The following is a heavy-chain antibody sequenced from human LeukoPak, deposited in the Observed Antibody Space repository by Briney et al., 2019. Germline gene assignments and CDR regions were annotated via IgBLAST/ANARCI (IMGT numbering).Heavy chain of an antibody. CDR3: AREPHSMKYYYGSGSLAGILDV. CDR1: GGSISSYY. J-gene: IGHJ6*04. V-gene: IGHV4-59*01. D-gene: IGHD3-10*01. Sequence: PSETLSLTCTVSGGSISSYYWSWIRQPPGKGLEWIGYIYYSGSTNYNPSLKSRVTISVDTSRNQFSLKLSSVTAADTAVYYCAREPHSMKYYYGSGSLAGILDVWGKGTTVTVSS. CDR2: IYYSGST.